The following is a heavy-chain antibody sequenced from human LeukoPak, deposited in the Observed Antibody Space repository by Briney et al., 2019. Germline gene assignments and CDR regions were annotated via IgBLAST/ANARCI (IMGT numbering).Heavy chain of an antibody. CDR3: ARQNNTYHHYNLGWFDP. D-gene: IGHD5-24*01. Sequence: SQTLSLTCAISGDSVSSDSAAWNWIRQSPSRGLEWLGRTYYRSKWYNDYAVSVKSRITINPDTSKNQFSLQLSSVTPEDTAVYYCARQNNTYHHYNLGWFDPWGQGTLVTVSS. V-gene: IGHV6-1*01. J-gene: IGHJ5*02. CDR1: GDSVSSDSAA. CDR2: TYYRSKWYN.